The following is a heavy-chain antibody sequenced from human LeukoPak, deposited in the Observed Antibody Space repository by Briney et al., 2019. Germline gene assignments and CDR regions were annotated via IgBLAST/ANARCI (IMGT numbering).Heavy chain of an antibody. CDR2: IYYSGST. CDR3: ARHYGP. Sequence: GSLRLSCAASGFTFSSNYMSWVRQAPGKGLEWIGSIYYSGSTYYNPSLKSRVTISVDTSKNQFSLKLNSVTATDTAVYYCARHYGPWGQGTLVTVSS. CDR1: GFTFSSNY. D-gene: IGHD3-10*01. V-gene: IGHV4-39*01. J-gene: IGHJ4*02.